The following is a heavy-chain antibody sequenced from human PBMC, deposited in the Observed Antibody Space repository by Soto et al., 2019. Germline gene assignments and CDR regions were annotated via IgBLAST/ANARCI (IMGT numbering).Heavy chain of an antibody. Sequence: SETLSLTCTVSGGSLSSGAYYWSWIRQHPGKGLEWIGYIYYTGSSNYNPSLKSRVTISADTSKKQFSLKLSSVTAADTAVYYCARGRYYYDSTGYYNFDYWGQGTLVTVSS. CDR3: ARGRYYYDSTGYYNFDY. J-gene: IGHJ4*02. CDR2: IYYTGSS. CDR1: GGSLSSGAYY. V-gene: IGHV4-31*03. D-gene: IGHD3-22*01.